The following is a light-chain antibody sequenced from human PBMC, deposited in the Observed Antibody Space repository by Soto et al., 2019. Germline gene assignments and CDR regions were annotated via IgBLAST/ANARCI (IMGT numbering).Light chain of an antibody. Sequence: QSVLTQPPSVSGAPGQRVTISCTGCSSNIGAGCEVHWYQHLPGKAPKLLIYGNTNRPSGVPDRFSGSKSGTSASLAITGLQAEDEADYYGQSYDSSLSASYVFGGGTKVTVL. CDR2: GNT. J-gene: IGLJ1*01. CDR3: QSYDSSLSASYV. V-gene: IGLV1-40*01. CDR1: SSNIGAGCE.